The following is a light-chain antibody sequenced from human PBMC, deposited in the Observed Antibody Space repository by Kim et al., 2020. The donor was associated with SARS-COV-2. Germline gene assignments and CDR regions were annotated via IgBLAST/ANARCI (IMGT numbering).Light chain of an antibody. V-gene: IGLV2-23*02. CDR3: CSYAGSSTSVV. CDR1: SSDVGSYNL. J-gene: IGLJ2*01. CDR2: EVS. Sequence: SITLSCTGTSSDVGSYNLVSWYQQHPGKAPKLMIYEVSKRPSGVSNRFSGSKSGNTASLTISGLQAEDEADYYCCSYAGSSTSVVFGGGTQLTVL.